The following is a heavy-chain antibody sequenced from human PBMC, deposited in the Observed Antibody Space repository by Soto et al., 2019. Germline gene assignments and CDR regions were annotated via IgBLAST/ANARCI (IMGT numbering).Heavy chain of an antibody. Sequence: SVKVSCKASGGTFSNSAIAWVRQAPGQGLEWLGMIIPIFTTTNYAQKFKDRLTISADGSTSTAYMELSGLKSEDTAVYFCARPSGLLGQYSALVDYWGQGTLVTVS. J-gene: IGHJ4*02. CDR1: GGTFSNSA. CDR3: ARPSGLLGQYSALVDY. D-gene: IGHD6-6*01. V-gene: IGHV1-69*13. CDR2: IIPIFTTT.